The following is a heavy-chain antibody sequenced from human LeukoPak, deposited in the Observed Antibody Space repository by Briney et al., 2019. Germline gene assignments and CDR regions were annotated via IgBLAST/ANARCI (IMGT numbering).Heavy chain of an antibody. J-gene: IGHJ3*02. CDR1: LDSTTSYY. V-gene: IGHV4-59*01. Sequence: SETLSLTCSVSLDSTTSYYWGWIRQSPGKGPEWLAYVYKSGRIDYNSSLRSRLFVSVDRSKAQLSLTLRSVTAADTAVYYCASGKYFYDDSASLNRASRTAFDIWAQGTTVTVSS. CDR2: VYKSGRI. CDR3: ASGKYFYDDSASLNRASRTAFDI. D-gene: IGHD3-3*01.